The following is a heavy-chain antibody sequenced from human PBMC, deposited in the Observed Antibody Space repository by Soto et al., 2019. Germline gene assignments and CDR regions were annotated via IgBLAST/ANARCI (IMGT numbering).Heavy chain of an antibody. CDR2: ISAYNGNT. V-gene: IGHV1-18*01. CDR1: GYTFTSYG. Sequence: QVQLVQSGAEVKKPGASVKVSCKASGYTFTSYGISWVRQAPGQGLEWMGWISAYNGNTNYAQKLQGRGTMTTDTSTSTAYMELRSLRSDDTAVYYCARDLLWFGELLPTAEYFQHWGQGTLVTVSS. CDR3: ARDLLWFGELLPTAEYFQH. D-gene: IGHD3-10*01. J-gene: IGHJ1*01.